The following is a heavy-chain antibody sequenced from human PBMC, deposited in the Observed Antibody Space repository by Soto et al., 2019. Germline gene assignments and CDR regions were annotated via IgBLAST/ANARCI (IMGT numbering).Heavy chain of an antibody. CDR1: GGTSTRYA. CDR2: IVPMFGTS. V-gene: IGHV1-69*06. CDR3: NRGSEYDFWSGYL. D-gene: IGHD3-3*01. J-gene: IGHJ4*02. Sequence: QERLVQSGAEVRKPGSSVKVSCKVTGGTSTRYAINWVRQAPGQGLEGMGGIVPMFGTSKYAQKFQGRVTITADTSTNIAYMELRSLRSEDTAVYYCNRGSEYDFWSGYLWGQGTLVSVSS.